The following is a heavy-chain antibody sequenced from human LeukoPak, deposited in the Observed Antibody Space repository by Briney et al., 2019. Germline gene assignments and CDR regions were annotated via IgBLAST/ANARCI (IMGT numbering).Heavy chain of an antibody. CDR2: IYYSGST. CDR3: ARDYYDSSGYFDY. D-gene: IGHD3-22*01. CDR1: GGSISSYY. J-gene: IGHJ4*02. Sequence: SETLSLTGTVSGGSISSYYWSWIRQPPGKGLEWIGYIYYSGSTNYNPSLKSRVTISVDTSKNQFSLKLSSVTAADTAVYYCARDYYDSSGYFDYWGQGTLVTVSS. V-gene: IGHV4-59*01.